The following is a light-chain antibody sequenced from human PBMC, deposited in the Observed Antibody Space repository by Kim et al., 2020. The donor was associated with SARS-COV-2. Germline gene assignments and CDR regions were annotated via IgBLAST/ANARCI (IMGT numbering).Light chain of an antibody. CDR3: NSRDSNDNVV. Sequence: VALGQTVRITCKGDSLRSYYATWYQQKPGQAPILVIYGKNNRPSGIPDRFSGSSSENTASLTITGTQAGDEADYYCNSRDSNDNVVFGGGTQLTVL. CDR1: SLRSYY. CDR2: GKN. J-gene: IGLJ2*01. V-gene: IGLV3-19*01.